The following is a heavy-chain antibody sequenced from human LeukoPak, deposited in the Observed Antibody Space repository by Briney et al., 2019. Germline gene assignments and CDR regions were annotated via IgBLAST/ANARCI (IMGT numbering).Heavy chain of an antibody. CDR3: ARNYDFWSGYHGYFDY. CDR1: GGTFSSYA. Sequence: SVKVSCKASGGTFSSYAISWVRQAPGQGLEWMGGIIPIFGTANYAQEFQGRVTITADESTSTAYMELSSLRSEDTAVYYCARNYDFWSGYHGYFDYWGQGTLVTVSS. V-gene: IGHV1-69*13. CDR2: IIPIFGTA. D-gene: IGHD3-3*01. J-gene: IGHJ4*02.